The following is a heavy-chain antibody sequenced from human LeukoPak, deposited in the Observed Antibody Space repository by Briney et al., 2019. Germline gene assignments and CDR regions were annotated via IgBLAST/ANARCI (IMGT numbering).Heavy chain of an antibody. Sequence: GASVKVSCKASGGTFSSYAISWVRQAPGQGLEWMGGIIPIFGTANYAQKFQGRVTITADESTSTAYMELSSLRSEDTAVYYCARQALGIAVAGTYYYYMDVWGKGTTVTISS. CDR2: IIPIFGTA. D-gene: IGHD6-19*01. V-gene: IGHV1-69*13. J-gene: IGHJ6*03. CDR1: GGTFSSYA. CDR3: ARQALGIAVAGTYYYYMDV.